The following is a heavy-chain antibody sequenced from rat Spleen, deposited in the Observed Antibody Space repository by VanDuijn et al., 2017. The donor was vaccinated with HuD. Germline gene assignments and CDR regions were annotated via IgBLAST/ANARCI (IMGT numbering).Heavy chain of an antibody. CDR1: GFTFSSYW. V-gene: IGHV5-58*01. CDR2: INTDGGST. Sequence: EVQLVETGGGLVQPGRSLKLSCVASGFTFSSYWMYWIRQAPGKGLEWVSSINTDGGSTYYPDSVKGRFTISRDNAENTVYLQMNSLRSEDTATYYCAKDRGTIAAIFDYWGQGVMVTVSS. D-gene: IGHD1-2*01. J-gene: IGHJ2*01. CDR3: AKDRGTIAAIFDY.